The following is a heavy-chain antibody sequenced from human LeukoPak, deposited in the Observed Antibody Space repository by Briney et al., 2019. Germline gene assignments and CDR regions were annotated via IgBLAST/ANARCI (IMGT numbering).Heavy chain of an antibody. J-gene: IGHJ5*02. CDR3: ARDRDLRFGELLWWFDP. CDR1: GGTFSSYA. D-gene: IGHD3-10*01. Sequence: SVKVSCKASGGTFSSYAISWVRQAPGQRLEWMGRIIPIFGTANYAQKFQGRVTITTDESTSTAYMELSSLRSEDTAVYYCARDRDLRFGELLWWFDPWGQGTLVTVSS. V-gene: IGHV1-69*05. CDR2: IIPIFGTA.